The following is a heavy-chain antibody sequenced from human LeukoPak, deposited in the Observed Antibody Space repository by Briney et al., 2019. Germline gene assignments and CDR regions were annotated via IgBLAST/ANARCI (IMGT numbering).Heavy chain of an antibody. CDR2: IYTSRST. CDR1: GGSISSFY. V-gene: IGHV4-4*07. D-gene: IGHD4/OR15-4a*01. Sequence: PSETLSLTCTVSGGSISSFYWTWVRQPAGKGLEWIGRIYTSRSTNYNPSLKSRVTISVDTSKYQFSLKLSSVTAADTAMYYCARRQKLRGPRAGDAFDIWGQGTMVTVSS. J-gene: IGHJ3*02. CDR3: ARRQKLRGPRAGDAFDI.